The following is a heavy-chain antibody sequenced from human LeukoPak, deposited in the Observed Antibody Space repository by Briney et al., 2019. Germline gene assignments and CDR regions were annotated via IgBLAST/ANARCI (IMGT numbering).Heavy chain of an antibody. CDR3: ARGPHSYIVGAKGKPAPFQH. CDR2: IIPILGIA. CDR1: GGTFSSYA. V-gene: IGHV1-69*04. Sequence: ASVKVSCKASGGTFSSYAISWVRQAPGQGLEWMGRIIPILGIANYAQKFQGRVTITADKSTSTAYMELSSLRSEDTAVYYCARGPHSYIVGAKGKPAPFQHWGQGTLVTVSS. J-gene: IGHJ1*01. D-gene: IGHD1-26*01.